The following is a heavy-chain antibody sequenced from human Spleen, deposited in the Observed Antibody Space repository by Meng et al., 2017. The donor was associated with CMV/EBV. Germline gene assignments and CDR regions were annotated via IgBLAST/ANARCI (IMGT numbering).Heavy chain of an antibody. CDR1: GFTFSSYG. CDR3: AKDLMHDFWSGSYGMDV. V-gene: IGHV3-30*02. CDR2: IRYDGSNK. Sequence: GGSLRLSCAASGFTFSSYGMHWVRQAPGKGLEWVAFIRYDGSNKYYADSVKGRFTISRDNSKNTLYLQMNSLRAEDTAVYYCAKDLMHDFWSGSYGMDVWGQGTTVPSP. D-gene: IGHD3-3*01. J-gene: IGHJ6*02.